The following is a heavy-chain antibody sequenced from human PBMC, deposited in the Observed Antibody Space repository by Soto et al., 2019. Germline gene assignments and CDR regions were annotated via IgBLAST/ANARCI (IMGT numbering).Heavy chain of an antibody. CDR2: IWYDGTQK. CDR1: GFTFNTYS. Sequence: PGGSLKLSCEASGFTFNTYSMHWVRQPPDKGLEWLAAIWYDGTQKYYADSVKGRFIISRDNSKKTLYLEMNSLRAEDTAVYYCARAVGTTVPGPWHFDSWGQGXLVTVSS. CDR3: ARAVGTTVPGPWHFDS. J-gene: IGHJ4*02. V-gene: IGHV3-33*01. D-gene: IGHD4-17*01.